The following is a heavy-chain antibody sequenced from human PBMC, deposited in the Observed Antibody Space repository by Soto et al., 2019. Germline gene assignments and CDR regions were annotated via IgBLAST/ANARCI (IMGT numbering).Heavy chain of an antibody. V-gene: IGHV1-3*01. CDR1: GYTFTSYA. CDR3: AIQSWLLDAFDI. Sequence: QVQLVQSGAEVKKPGASVKVSCKASGYTFTSYAMHWVRQAPGQRLESMGWINAGNGNTKYSQKCQGRVTITRDTSASTDCMELSSLRSDDTAVYYCAIQSWLLDAFDIWGQGTMVTVSS. CDR2: INAGNGNT. J-gene: IGHJ3*02. D-gene: IGHD3-22*01.